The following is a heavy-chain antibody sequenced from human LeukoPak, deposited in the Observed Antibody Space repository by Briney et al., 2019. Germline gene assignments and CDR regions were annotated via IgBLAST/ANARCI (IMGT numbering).Heavy chain of an antibody. V-gene: IGHV4-31*03. D-gene: IGHD2-21*01. CDR3: ARDTDLFYFDY. J-gene: IGHJ4*02. CDR1: GGSISSGGYY. CDR2: IYYSGST. Sequence: SETLSLTCTVSGGSISSGGYYWSWIRQHPGKGLEWIGYIYYSGSTYYNPSLKSRVTISVDTSKNQFSLKLSSVTAADTAVYYCARDTDLFYFDYWGQGTLVPVSS.